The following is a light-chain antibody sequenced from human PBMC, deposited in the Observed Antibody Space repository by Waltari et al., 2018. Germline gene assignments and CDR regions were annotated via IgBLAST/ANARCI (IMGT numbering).Light chain of an antibody. Sequence: DIQLTQSPSSVSASVEDRVTITCRASQAISSWLAWYQQKPGKAPKHLIYAASNLQSGVPSRFSGSGSGTDFTLTISSLQPEDFATYYCQQANSFPLTFGGGTKIEIK. V-gene: IGKV1-12*01. J-gene: IGKJ4*01. CDR3: QQANSFPLT. CDR1: QAISSW. CDR2: AAS.